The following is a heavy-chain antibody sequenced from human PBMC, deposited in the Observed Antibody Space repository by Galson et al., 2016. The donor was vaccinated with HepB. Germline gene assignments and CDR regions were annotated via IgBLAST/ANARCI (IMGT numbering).Heavy chain of an antibody. V-gene: IGHV3-23*01. Sequence: SLRLSCAASGFTFSNYAMSWVRQAPGKGLEWVSAINFNSGSTYYADSEKGRFTISRDNSKNTLYLQMKSLRAEDTAVYYCAKTRWAIGRFDYWGQGTRVTVSS. J-gene: IGHJ4*02. CDR2: INFNSGST. CDR3: AKTRWAIGRFDY. CDR1: GFTFSNYA. D-gene: IGHD6-13*01.